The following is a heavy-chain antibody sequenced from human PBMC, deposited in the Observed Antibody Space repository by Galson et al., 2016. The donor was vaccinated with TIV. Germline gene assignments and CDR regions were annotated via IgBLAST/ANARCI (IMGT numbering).Heavy chain of an antibody. CDR2: IYTSGSI. CDR1: GGSINSGSYF. V-gene: IGHV4-61*02. D-gene: IGHD3-16*01. Sequence: TLSLTCTVSGGSINSGSYFWTWIRQPAGKGLEWIGRIYTSGSIHYNPSLESRVTVSIDTSKNQFSLKLNSVTAADTAVNYCARRRDDGFDYWGQGTLVTVSS. CDR3: ARRRDDGFDY. J-gene: IGHJ4*02.